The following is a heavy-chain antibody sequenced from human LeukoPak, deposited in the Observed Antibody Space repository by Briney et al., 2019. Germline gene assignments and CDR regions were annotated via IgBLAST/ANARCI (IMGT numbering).Heavy chain of an antibody. CDR3: AGGYSYGSTYYYMDV. CDR2: IYY. J-gene: IGHJ6*03. Sequence: SETLSLTCTVSRGSFSSYYWSWIRQPPGKGLEWIGYIYYNPSLKSRVTISVDTSKNQFSPKLSSVTAADTAVYYCAGGYSYGSTYYYMDVWGKGTTVTISS. V-gene: IGHV4-59*01. D-gene: IGHD5-18*01. CDR1: RGSFSSYY.